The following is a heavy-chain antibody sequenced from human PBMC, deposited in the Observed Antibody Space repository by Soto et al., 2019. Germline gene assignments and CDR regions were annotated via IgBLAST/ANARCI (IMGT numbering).Heavy chain of an antibody. CDR3: ATLLFKPGSDRPRISYLKF. J-gene: IGHJ4*02. CDR2: IYYSGST. Sequence: CSVPGAPLSSSHYYWGWIRQPPGKRLEWIGRIYYSGSTYYSPSLTCRGIIFVDTSKNQFSLKLNSVTAADTAVYYCATLLFKPGSDRPRISYLKFWREGTL. CDR1: GAPLSSSHYY. D-gene: IGHD3-10*01. V-gene: IGHV4-39*01.